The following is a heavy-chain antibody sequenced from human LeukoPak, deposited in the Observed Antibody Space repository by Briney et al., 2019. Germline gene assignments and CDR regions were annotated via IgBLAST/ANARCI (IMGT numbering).Heavy chain of an antibody. CDR1: GGSLSSYY. CDR3: ARVGYYYDSRALDY. CDR2: IYYSGST. D-gene: IGHD3-22*01. Sequence: SETLSLTCTVSGGSLSSYYWSWIRQPPGKGLEWIAYIYYSGSTNYNPSLKSRVTISVDTSRNQFSLKLSSVTAADTAVYYCARVGYYYDSRALDYWGQGTLVTVSS. V-gene: IGHV4-59*01. J-gene: IGHJ4*02.